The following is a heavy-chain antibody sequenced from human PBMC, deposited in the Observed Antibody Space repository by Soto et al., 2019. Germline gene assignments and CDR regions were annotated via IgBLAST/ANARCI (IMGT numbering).Heavy chain of an antibody. Sequence: WASVKVSCKASGGTFSSYAISWVRQAPGQGLEWMGGIIPIFGTANYAQKFQGRVTITADESTSTAYMELSSLRSEDTAVYYCARRKTIGYCSSTSCLYYFDYWGQGTLVTVSS. J-gene: IGHJ4*02. CDR2: IIPIFGTA. CDR1: GGTFSSYA. V-gene: IGHV1-69*13. D-gene: IGHD2-2*01. CDR3: ARRKTIGYCSSTSCLYYFDY.